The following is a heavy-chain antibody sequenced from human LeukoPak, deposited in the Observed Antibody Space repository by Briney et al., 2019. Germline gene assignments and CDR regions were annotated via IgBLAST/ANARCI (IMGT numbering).Heavy chain of an antibody. CDR2: INPNSGDA. CDR3: ATPTERLLPDY. J-gene: IGHJ4*02. CDR1: VYRFTDYF. D-gene: IGHD2-15*01. V-gene: IGHV1-2*02. Sequence: ASVKVSCKASVYRFTDYFMHWVRQAPGQGLEWMGWINPNSGDADYAQKFQGTVTLTRDASIGTAYMELTRLRSDDTAVYYCATPTERLLPDYWGQGTLVSVSS.